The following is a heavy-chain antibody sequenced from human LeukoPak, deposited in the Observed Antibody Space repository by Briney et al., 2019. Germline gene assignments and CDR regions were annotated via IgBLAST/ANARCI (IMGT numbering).Heavy chain of an antibody. Sequence: ASVKVSCKASGYTFIGDSMQWVRHAPGQGLEWMGWINLKSGGTTYARQFQGRATMTRATSIPTPYMELTRHRSDDTAVYYCARDPGSSNWNNWFDPWGQGTLVTVSS. V-gene: IGHV1-2*02. CDR3: ARDPGSSNWNNWFDP. CDR1: GYTFIGDS. J-gene: IGHJ5*02. CDR2: INLKSGGT. D-gene: IGHD2-2*01.